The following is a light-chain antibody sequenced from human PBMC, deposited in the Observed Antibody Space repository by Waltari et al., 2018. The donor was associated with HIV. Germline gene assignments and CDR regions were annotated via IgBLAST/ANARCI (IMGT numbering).Light chain of an antibody. V-gene: IGKV1-12*01. CDR1: QFISTS. CDR3: QQAHSFPHT. J-gene: IGKJ2*01. CDR2: DAS. Sequence: DIQMTQSPSSMSASLGDKVTITCRATQFISTSLAWYQQRPNRAPKLLIFDASRLQSGAPSRVSGRGSGTQFTLTINSLQPEDVGTYYCQQAHSFPHTFGQGT.